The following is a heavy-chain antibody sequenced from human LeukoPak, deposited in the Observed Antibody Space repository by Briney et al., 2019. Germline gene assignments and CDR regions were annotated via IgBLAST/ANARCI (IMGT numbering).Heavy chain of an antibody. CDR3: ARSIIATRSKFDN. J-gene: IGHJ5*02. CDR1: GGSISGSNYY. Sequence: SETLSLTCTVSGGSISGSNYYWDWIRQPPGKGLEWIGSVYQSGSTYYNPSLRSRVTMSGDTSKNQFSLKLTSVTAADTAVYYCARSIIATRSKFDNWGQGSLVTASS. V-gene: IGHV4-39*01. CDR2: VYQSGST. D-gene: IGHD1/OR15-1a*01.